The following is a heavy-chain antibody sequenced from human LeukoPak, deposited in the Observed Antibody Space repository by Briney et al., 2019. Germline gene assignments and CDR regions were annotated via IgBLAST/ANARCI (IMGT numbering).Heavy chain of an antibody. CDR1: GFTFSKYW. V-gene: IGHV3-74*01. J-gene: IGHJ4*02. CDR2: INADGTDT. CDR3: ARDLGGPDDY. D-gene: IGHD3-10*01. Sequence: GGSLRLSCASSGFTFSKYWMHWVRQAPGKGLVWVSRINADGTDTNYADSVKGRFTISRDNAKNTLYLQMNSLRAEDTAVYLCARDLGGPDDYWGQGTPVTVSS.